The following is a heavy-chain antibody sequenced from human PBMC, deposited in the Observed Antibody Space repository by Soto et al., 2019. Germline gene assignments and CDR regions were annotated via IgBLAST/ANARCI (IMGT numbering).Heavy chain of an antibody. CDR1: GGTFSSYA. Sequence: GASVKVSCKASGGTFSSYAISWVRQAPGQGLEWMGGIIPIFGTANYAQKFQGRVTITADESTSTAYMELSSLRSEDTAVYYCARDPTAITSGGAAFYDIWGQGTMVPVSS. J-gene: IGHJ3*02. CDR2: IIPIFGTA. D-gene: IGHD3-16*01. V-gene: IGHV1-69*13. CDR3: ARDPTAITSGGAAFYDI.